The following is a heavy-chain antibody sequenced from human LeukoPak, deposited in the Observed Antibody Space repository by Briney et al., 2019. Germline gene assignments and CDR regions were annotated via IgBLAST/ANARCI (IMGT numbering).Heavy chain of an antibody. CDR1: GFSLSTSGVG. CDR3: ALGVATTPFGY. CDR2: IYWDDDK. V-gene: IGHV2-5*02. D-gene: IGHD5-12*01. Sequence: SGPTLVKPTQTLTLTCTFSGFSLSTSGVGVGWIRQPPGKALEWLALIYWDDDKRYSPSLKSRLTIIKDTSKNQVVLTMTNMDPVDTATYYCALGVATTPFGYWGQGTLVTVSS. J-gene: IGHJ4*02.